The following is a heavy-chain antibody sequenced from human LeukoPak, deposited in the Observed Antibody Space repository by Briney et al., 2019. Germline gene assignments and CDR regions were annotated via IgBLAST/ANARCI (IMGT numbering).Heavy chain of an antibody. V-gene: IGHV6-1*01. J-gene: IGHJ6*03. D-gene: IGHD5/OR15-5a*01. CDR3: AQSYSVRLWPESYYYFYVDV. CDR2: TYYRSKWYY. CDR1: GDSVSSNSAA. Sequence: SQTLSLTCAISGDSVSSNSAAWNWIRQSPSRGLEWLGRTYYRSKWYYDYATSVKGRITINPDTSKNKFSLQLSSVTSEDTAVYYCAQSYSVRLWPESYYYFYVDVWGKGTTITVSS.